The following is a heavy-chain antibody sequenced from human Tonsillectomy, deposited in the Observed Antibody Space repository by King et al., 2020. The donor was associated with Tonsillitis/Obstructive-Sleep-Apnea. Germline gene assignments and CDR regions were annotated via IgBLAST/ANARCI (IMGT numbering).Heavy chain of an antibody. CDR3: ARVPITGDSYTTYYYYYYIDV. D-gene: IGHD3-3*01. Sequence: VQLVESGGGVVQPGRYLRLYWAASGFTFSSYAIHWGRQAPGKGLEWVAVISYDGSNKYYADSVKGRFTIFRDNSKNTLYLQMNRLRAEDTAVYYCARVPITGDSYTTYYYYYYIDVLGKGTTVTVSS. J-gene: IGHJ6*03. CDR1: GFTFSSYA. V-gene: IGHV3-30*04. CDR2: ISYDGSNK.